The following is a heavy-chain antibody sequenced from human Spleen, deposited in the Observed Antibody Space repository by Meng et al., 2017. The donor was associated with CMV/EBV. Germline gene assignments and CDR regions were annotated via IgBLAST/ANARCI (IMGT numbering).Heavy chain of an antibody. CDR3: ARAPYDTPDYSFDY. CDR1: GFTLSTYG. J-gene: IGHJ4*02. D-gene: IGHD3-22*01. CDR2: VPFDGNNK. Sequence: GESLKISCAASGFTLSTYGIHWVRQTPGKGLEWVAFVPFDGNNKYYADSVKGRFTISRDNSKNTLFLQMNSLRTEDTAVYFCARAPYDTPDYSFDYWGQGTLVTVSS. V-gene: IGHV3-30*02.